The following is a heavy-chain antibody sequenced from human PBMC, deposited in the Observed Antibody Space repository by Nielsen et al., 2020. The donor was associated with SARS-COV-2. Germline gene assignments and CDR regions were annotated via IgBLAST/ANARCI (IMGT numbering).Heavy chain of an antibody. D-gene: IGHD4-17*01. CDR3: AKDGDYGDYLPDY. CDR1: GFTFSSYA. CDR2: ISGSGGST. V-gene: IGHV3-23*01. J-gene: IGHJ4*02. Sequence: GESLKISCAASGFTFSSYAMSWVRQAPGKGLEWVSAISGSGGSTYYADSVKGRFSISRDNAKNSLYLQMNSLRAEDTAVYYCAKDGDYGDYLPDYWGQGTLVTVSS.